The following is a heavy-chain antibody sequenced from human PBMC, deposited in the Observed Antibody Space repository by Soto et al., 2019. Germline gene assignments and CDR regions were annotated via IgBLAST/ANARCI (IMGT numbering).Heavy chain of an antibody. CDR1: GLTFSNYA. V-gene: IGHV3-23*01. Sequence: VGSLRLSYAASGLTFSNYAMSWVRQAPGKGLEWVSAISGSGGSTYYADSVKGRFTISRDNSKNTLYLQMNSLRAEDTAVYYCAKVIVKWLVRFDAFDIWGQGTMVTVSS. CDR2: ISGSGGST. D-gene: IGHD6-19*01. J-gene: IGHJ3*02. CDR3: AKVIVKWLVRFDAFDI.